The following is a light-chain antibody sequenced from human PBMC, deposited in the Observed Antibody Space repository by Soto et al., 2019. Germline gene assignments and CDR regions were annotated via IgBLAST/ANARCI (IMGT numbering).Light chain of an antibody. J-gene: IGLJ1*01. V-gene: IGLV1-40*01. CDR1: KSNIGAGYH. Sequence: QLVLTQPPSVSGAPGQRGTISCTGSKSNIGAGYHVHWYQRLPGTAPRVLIFGDINRPSGVPDRFSGSKSGPSASLAITGLQSEDEADYYCQSYDSRLSTNVFGSGTKVTVL. CDR2: GDI. CDR3: QSYDSRLSTNV.